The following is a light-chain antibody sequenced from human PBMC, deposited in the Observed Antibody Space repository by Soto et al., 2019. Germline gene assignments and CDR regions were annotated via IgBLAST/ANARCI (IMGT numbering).Light chain of an antibody. CDR3: QQYNSYCTWT. CDR2: DAS. CDR1: QSISSW. V-gene: IGKV1-5*01. J-gene: IGKJ5*01. Sequence: SQRKKSPYTLSASVGDRVTITCRASQSISSWLAWYQQKPGKAPKLLIYDASSLESGVPSRFSGSGSGTEFTLTISSLQPDDFAPYYCQQYNSYCTWTFGQGTRLEIK.